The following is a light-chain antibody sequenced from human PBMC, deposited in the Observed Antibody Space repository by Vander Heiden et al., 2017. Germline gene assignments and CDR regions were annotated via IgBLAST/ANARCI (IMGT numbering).Light chain of an antibody. CDR3: AAWDDSLNVVA. Sequence: QSVLIPPPSASGTPAQRVTISCSGSSSNIGSTTVNWYQQLPGTAPKLLIYSNNQRPSGVPDRFSGSKSGTSASLAISGLQSEDEADYYCAAWDDSLNVVAFGGGTKLTVL. CDR2: SNN. CDR1: SSNIGSTT. J-gene: IGLJ2*01. V-gene: IGLV1-44*01.